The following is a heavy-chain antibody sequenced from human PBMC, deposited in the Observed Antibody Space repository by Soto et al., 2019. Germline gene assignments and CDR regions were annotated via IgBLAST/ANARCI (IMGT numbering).Heavy chain of an antibody. CDR2: IYPGDSDT. J-gene: IGHJ5*02. Sequence: GESLKISCKGSGYSFSTYWIGWVRQMPGKGLEWMGIIYPGDSDTRYSPSFQGQVTISVDKSITTAYLHWSSLKASDTAMYYCARNLGTSRTPGFDPWGQGTLVTVSS. CDR3: ARNLGTSRTPGFDP. V-gene: IGHV5-51*01. D-gene: IGHD2-2*01. CDR1: GYSFSTYW.